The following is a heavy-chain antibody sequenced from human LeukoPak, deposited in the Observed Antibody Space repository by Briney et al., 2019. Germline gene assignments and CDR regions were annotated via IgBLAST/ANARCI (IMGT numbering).Heavy chain of an antibody. CDR3: ARDLKVEGIAAAGPDY. CDR1: GCTFTSYY. D-gene: IGHD6-13*01. Sequence: ASVKVSCKASGCTFTSYYMHWVRQAPGQGLEWMGIINPSGGSTSYAQKFQGRVTMTRDTSTSTVYMELSSLRSEDTAVYYCARDLKVEGIAAAGPDYWGQGTLVTVSS. V-gene: IGHV1-46*01. J-gene: IGHJ4*02. CDR2: INPSGGST.